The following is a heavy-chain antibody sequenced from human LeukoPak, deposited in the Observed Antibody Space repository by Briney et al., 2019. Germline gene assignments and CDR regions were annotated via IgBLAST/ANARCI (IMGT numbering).Heavy chain of an antibody. CDR1: GGSISSYY. V-gene: IGHV4-59*08. Sequence: SETLSLTCTVSGGSISSYYWSWIRQPPGKRLEWIGYIHYSGSTKYNPSLKSRVSISLDTPKNQFSLRLSPVTAADAAVYYCAGTVAGPNWFDSWGQGTQITVSS. D-gene: IGHD6-19*01. CDR3: AGTVAGPNWFDS. J-gene: IGHJ5*01. CDR2: IHYSGST.